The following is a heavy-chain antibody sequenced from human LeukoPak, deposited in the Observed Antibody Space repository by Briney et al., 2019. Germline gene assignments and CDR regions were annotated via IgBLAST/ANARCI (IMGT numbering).Heavy chain of an antibody. CDR3: ASYYYDSSGYYGSDY. V-gene: IGHV4-39*07. J-gene: IGHJ4*02. D-gene: IGHD3-22*01. Sequence: SETLSLTCTVSGGSISSSSYYWGWIRQPPGKGLEWIGSIYYSGSTYYNPSLKSRVTISVDTSKNQFSLKLSSVTAADTAVYYCASYYYDSSGYYGSDYWGQGTLVTVSS. CDR2: IYYSGST. CDR1: GGSISSSSYY.